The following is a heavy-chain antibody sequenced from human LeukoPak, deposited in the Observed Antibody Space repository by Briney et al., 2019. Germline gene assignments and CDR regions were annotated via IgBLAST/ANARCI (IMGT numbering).Heavy chain of an antibody. Sequence: GGSLRLSCSASGFSFRNYDMHWVRQPTGKGLEWVSAVGTGGDTYYAGSVMGRFTVVRENAKNTLYLQMNSLRAGDTAMYYCARRSAAAGIDAFDIWGQGTMVTVSS. V-gene: IGHV3-13*01. D-gene: IGHD6-13*01. CDR1: GFSFRNYD. CDR3: ARRSAAAGIDAFDI. CDR2: VGTGGDT. J-gene: IGHJ3*02.